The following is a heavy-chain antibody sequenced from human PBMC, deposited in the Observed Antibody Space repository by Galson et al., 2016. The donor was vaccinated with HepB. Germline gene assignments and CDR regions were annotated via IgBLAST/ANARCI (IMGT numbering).Heavy chain of an antibody. Sequence: SLRLSCAASGFTFSSYAMSWVRQAPGKGLEWVSGIRGSGTSTYYADSVKGRFTISRDNSKNTLYLQMNSLRAEDTAVYYCARDSDTSGLHWYFDLWGRGTLVTVSS. J-gene: IGHJ2*01. V-gene: IGHV3-23*01. D-gene: IGHD3-22*01. CDR1: GFTFSSYA. CDR3: ARDSDTSGLHWYFDL. CDR2: IRGSGTST.